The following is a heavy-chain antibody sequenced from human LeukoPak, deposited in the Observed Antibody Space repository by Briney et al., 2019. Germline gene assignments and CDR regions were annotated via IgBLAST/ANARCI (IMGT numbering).Heavy chain of an antibody. J-gene: IGHJ3*02. CDR3: AKAAFDGHPGAFDI. CDR2: ISYDGSNR. CDR1: GFTFTSYA. V-gene: IGHV3-30*07. D-gene: IGHD1-14*01. Sequence: GRSLRLSCAASGFTFTSYAIHWVRQAPGKGLEWVVVISYDGSNRYYADSVKGRFTISRDDSKNTLDLQISSLRADDTAVYYCAKAAFDGHPGAFDIRGQGTLVTVSS.